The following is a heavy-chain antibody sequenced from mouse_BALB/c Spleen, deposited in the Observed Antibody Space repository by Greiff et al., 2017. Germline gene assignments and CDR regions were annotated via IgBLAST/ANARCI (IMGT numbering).Heavy chain of an antibody. CDR3: ARGHRYDIYYYAMDY. V-gene: IGHV5-4*02. D-gene: IGHD2-14*01. CDR2: ISDGGSYT. CDR1: GFTFSDYY. J-gene: IGHJ4*01. Sequence: EVKLVESGGGLVKPGGSLKLSCAASGFTFSDYYMYWVRQTPEKRLEWVATISDGGSYTYYPDSVKGRFTISRDNAKNNLYLQMSSLKSEDTAMYYCARGHRYDIYYYAMDYWGQGTSVTVSS.